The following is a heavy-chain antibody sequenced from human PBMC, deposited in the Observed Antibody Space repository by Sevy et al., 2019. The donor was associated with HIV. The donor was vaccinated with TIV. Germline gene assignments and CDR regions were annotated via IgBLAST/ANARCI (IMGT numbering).Heavy chain of an antibody. CDR1: SYSFISGYY. D-gene: IGHD1-26*01. CDR3: ASAIVGAFDAFDI. J-gene: IGHJ3*02. V-gene: IGHV4-38-2*01. Sequence: SETLSLTCDVSSYSFISGYYWGWIRQPPGKGLEWIGSFYHSGSTYYNPSLKSRVSISVDTSKNHFSLKLSSVTAADTAVYYWASAIVGAFDAFDIWGQGTMVTVSS. CDR2: FYHSGST.